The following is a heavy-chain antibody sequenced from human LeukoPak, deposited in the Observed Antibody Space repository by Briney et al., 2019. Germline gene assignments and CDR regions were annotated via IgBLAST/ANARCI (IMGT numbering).Heavy chain of an antibody. CDR1: GGSISSSSYY. CDR2: IYYSGST. J-gene: IGHJ5*02. CDR3: ARAPTYDFWSGANWFDP. V-gene: IGHV4-39*07. Sequence: PSETLSLTCTVSGGSISSSSYYWGWIRQPPGKGLEWIGSIYYSGSTYYNPYLKSRVTISVDTSKNQFSLKLSSVTAADTAVYYCARAPTYDFWSGANWFDPWGQGTLVTVSS. D-gene: IGHD3-3*01.